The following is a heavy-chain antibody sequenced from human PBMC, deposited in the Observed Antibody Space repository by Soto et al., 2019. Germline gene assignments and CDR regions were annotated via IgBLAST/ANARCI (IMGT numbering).Heavy chain of an antibody. V-gene: IGHV4-4*07. J-gene: IGHJ6*02. CDR3: ARVPVAVAATEDYYGLDV. CDR1: GVSITSYY. D-gene: IGHD2-15*01. CDR2: INTDGLS. Sequence: SETLSLTCSVSGVSITSYYWSWIRQSAGGGLEWMGRINTDGLSTYSPSFKSRLTMSLDTSKNQVSLRLISVTAADTAVYFCARVPVAVAATEDYYGLDVCGQGTTGTGSS.